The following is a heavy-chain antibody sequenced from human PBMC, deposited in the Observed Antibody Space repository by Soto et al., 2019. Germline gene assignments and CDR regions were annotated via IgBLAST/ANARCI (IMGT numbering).Heavy chain of an antibody. CDR3: ARDVREVGASIFDY. V-gene: IGHV1-18*04. D-gene: IGHD1-26*01. Sequence: GASVKVSCKXSGYTFTSYGISWVRQAPGQGLEWMGWISAYNGNTNYAQKLQGRVTMTTDTSTSTAYMELRSLRSDDTAVYYCARDVREVGASIFDYWGQGTLVTVSS. CDR1: GYTFTSYG. CDR2: ISAYNGNT. J-gene: IGHJ4*02.